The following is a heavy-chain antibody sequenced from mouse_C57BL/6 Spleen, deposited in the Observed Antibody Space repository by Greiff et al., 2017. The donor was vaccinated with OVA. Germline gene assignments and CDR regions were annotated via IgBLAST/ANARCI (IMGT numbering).Heavy chain of an antibody. Sequence: EVQGVESGGDLVKPGGSLKLSCAASGFTFSSYGMSWVRQTPDKRLEWVATISSGGSYTYYPDSVKGRFTISRDNAKNTLYRQMSSLKSEDTAMYYCARHEVTTGDWFAYWGQGTLVTVSA. CDR1: GFTFSSYG. D-gene: IGHD2-2*01. CDR2: ISSGGSYT. CDR3: ARHEVTTGDWFAY. V-gene: IGHV5-6*01. J-gene: IGHJ3*01.